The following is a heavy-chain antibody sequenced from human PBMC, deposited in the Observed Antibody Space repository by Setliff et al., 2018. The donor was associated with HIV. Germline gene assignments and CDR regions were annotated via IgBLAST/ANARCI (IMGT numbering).Heavy chain of an antibody. J-gene: IGHJ4*02. CDR2: INHSGNT. V-gene: IGHV4-34*01. Sequence: SETLSLTCAVYGGSFSGYYWSWIRQPPGKGLEWIGEINHSGNTNYNPSLKSRVTISVDTSKNQFSLKLTSVTAADTAVYYCVTSSSWSSRLNFWGPGMLVTVSS. CDR3: VTSSSWSSRLNF. D-gene: IGHD2-2*01. CDR1: GGSFSGYY.